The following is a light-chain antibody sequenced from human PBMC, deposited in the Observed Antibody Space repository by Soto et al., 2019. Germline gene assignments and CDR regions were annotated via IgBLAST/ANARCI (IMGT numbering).Light chain of an antibody. CDR2: SNS. Sequence: QPVLTQPPSASGTPGQRVIFSCSGSNSNVGNNAVNWYQQLPGTAPKLLIYSNSQRPSGVPDRFSGSKSGTSASLSISGLQSGDEADYYCATWDDSLKGYVFGTGTKLTVL. CDR1: NSNVGNNA. CDR3: ATWDDSLKGYV. V-gene: IGLV1-44*01. J-gene: IGLJ1*01.